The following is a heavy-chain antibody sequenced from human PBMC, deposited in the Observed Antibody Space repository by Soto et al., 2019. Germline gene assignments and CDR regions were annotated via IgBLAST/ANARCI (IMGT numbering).Heavy chain of an antibody. V-gene: IGHV3-21*01. CDR3: AGYYGSWSGYFMGPETRHFGMDV. D-gene: IGHD3-3*01. CDR1: GVTFSSYT. CDR2: ISSSSRYI. J-gene: IGHJ6*02. Sequence: GGFLRLSCTDSGVTFSSYTMNWVRQAPGRGLEWVASISSSSRYIYQADSVKSRFTISRDNANNSLYLQMNSLRAEDTGVYFCAGYYGSWSGYFMGPETRHFGMDVWGQGTTVTVSS.